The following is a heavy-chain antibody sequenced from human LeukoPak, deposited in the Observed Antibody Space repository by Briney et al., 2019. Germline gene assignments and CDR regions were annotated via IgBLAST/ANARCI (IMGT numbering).Heavy chain of an antibody. CDR1: GFTFDDYA. V-gene: IGHV3-9*01. CDR3: AKDYGDYVPRGAFDY. Sequence: GGSLRLSCAASGFTFDDYAVHWVRQAPGKGLEWVSGISWNSGSIGYADSVKGRFTISRDNAKNSLYLQMNSLRAEDTALYYCAKDYGDYVPRGAFDYWGQGTLVTVSS. D-gene: IGHD4-17*01. CDR2: ISWNSGSI. J-gene: IGHJ4*02.